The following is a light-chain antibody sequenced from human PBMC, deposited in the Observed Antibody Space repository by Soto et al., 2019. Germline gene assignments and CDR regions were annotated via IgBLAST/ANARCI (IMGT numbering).Light chain of an antibody. CDR1: HSVSSSY. V-gene: IGKV3-20*01. Sequence: EIVLTQSPGTLSLSRGERATLSCRASHSVSSSYLAWYQQKPGQAPRLLIYGASSRATGIPDRFSGSGSGADFTLTISRLQPEDFAVYYCQQYGSSPPITFGQGKRLEIK. CDR3: QQYGSSPPIT. CDR2: GAS. J-gene: IGKJ5*01.